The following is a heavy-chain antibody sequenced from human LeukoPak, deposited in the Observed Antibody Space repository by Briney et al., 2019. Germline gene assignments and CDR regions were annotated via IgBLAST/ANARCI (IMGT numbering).Heavy chain of an antibody. CDR3: AETNDSSGYYFEY. D-gene: IGHD3-22*01. V-gene: IGHV4-61*01. CDR2: IYYSGST. CDR1: GGSVSSGSYY. J-gene: IGHJ4*02. Sequence: SETLSLTCTVSGGSVSSGSYYWSWIRQPPGKGLEWIGYIYYSGSTNYNPSLKSRVTISVDTSKNQFSLKLSSVTAADTAVYYCAETNDSSGYYFEYWGQGTLVTVSS.